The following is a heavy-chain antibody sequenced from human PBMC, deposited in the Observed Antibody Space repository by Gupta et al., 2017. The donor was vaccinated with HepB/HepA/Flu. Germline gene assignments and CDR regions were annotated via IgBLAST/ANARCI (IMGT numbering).Heavy chain of an antibody. Sequence: EVQLVESGGGLVKPGGSLRLSCAASGFTFSNAWMSWVRQAPGKGLEWVGRIKSKTDGGTTDYAATVKGRFTISRDDSKNTLYLQMNRLKTEDTAVYYCTTEVIAATGVEVFDYWGQGTMVTVSS. CDR3: TTEVIAATGVEVFDY. CDR1: GFTFSNAW. V-gene: IGHV3-15*01. CDR2: IKSKTDGGTT. D-gene: IGHD6-13*01. J-gene: IGHJ4*02.